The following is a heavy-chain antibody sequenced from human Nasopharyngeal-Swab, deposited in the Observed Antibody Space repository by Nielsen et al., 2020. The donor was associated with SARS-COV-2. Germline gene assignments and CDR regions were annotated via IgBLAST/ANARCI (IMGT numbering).Heavy chain of an antibody. D-gene: IGHD6-6*01. CDR3: ARVSNVEYSSMTYYYGMDV. CDR2: ISAYNGNT. CDR1: GYTFTSYG. V-gene: IGHV1-18*04. J-gene: IGHJ6*02. Sequence: ASVKVSCKASGYTFTSYGISWVRQAPGQGLEWMGWISAYNGNTNYAQKLQGRVTMTTDTSTSTAYMELRGLRSDDTAVYYCARVSNVEYSSMTYYYGMDVWGQGTTVTVSS.